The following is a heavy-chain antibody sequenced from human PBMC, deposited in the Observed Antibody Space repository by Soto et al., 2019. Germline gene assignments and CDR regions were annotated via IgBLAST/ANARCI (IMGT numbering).Heavy chain of an antibody. CDR3: ATWHEREHAFDV. D-gene: IGHD1-1*01. CDR2: LYDVDGS. Sequence: DVQLVESGGGLIQPGESLRLSCAAFGLTISGKKNVAWVRQAPGEGLEWVSALYDVDGSFYADSVTGRFTTSSDSSKTTVYLQMNDLRPDDTAVYYCATWHEREHAFDVWGQGTTVTISS. V-gene: IGHV3-53*01. CDR1: GLTISGKK. J-gene: IGHJ3*01.